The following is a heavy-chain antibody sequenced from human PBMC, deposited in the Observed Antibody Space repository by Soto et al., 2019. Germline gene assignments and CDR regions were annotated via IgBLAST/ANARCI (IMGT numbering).Heavy chain of an antibody. CDR2: ISAHNGNT. Sequence: GASVHVSCKASGYTFTSYGISWVRQAPGQGLEWMGWISAHNGNTDYSQKFQGRVTMTTDTSTSTASMELRSLRSDDTAVYYCARGSYISSWYSLDYWGQGTLVTVSS. CDR3: ARGSYISSWYSLDY. D-gene: IGHD6-13*01. V-gene: IGHV1-18*04. CDR1: GYTFTSYG. J-gene: IGHJ4*02.